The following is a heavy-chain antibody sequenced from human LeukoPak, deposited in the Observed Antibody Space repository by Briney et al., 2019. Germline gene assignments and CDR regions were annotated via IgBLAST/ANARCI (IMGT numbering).Heavy chain of an antibody. CDR1: GFTVSSSY. Sequence: GGSLRLSCEASGFTVSSSYMSWVRQAPGKGLEWVSVIYRGGSTYYADSVKGRFTISRDNSKNMLYLQMNSLRAVDTAVYYCASQYGSGSYFDYWGQGTLVTVSS. CDR3: ASQYGSGSYFDY. D-gene: IGHD3-10*01. CDR2: IYRGGST. V-gene: IGHV3-53*01. J-gene: IGHJ4*02.